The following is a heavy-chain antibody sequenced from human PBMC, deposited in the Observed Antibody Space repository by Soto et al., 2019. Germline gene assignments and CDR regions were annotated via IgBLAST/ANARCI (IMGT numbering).Heavy chain of an antibody. CDR3: TTVFLGIAAAGTLTDY. Sequence: PGGSLRLSCAASGFTFSNAWMSWVRKAPGKGLEWVGRINSKTDGGTTDYAAPAKGRFTISRDDSQNTLYLQMNSLKTEDAGVYYCTTVFLGIAAAGTLTDYWGQGTLVTVSS. CDR1: GFTFSNAW. V-gene: IGHV3-15*01. J-gene: IGHJ4*02. D-gene: IGHD6-13*01. CDR2: INSKTDGGTT.